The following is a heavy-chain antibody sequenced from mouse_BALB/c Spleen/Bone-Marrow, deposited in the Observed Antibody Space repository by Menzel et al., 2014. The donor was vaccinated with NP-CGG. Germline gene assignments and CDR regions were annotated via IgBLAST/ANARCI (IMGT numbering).Heavy chain of an antibody. Sequence: EVQRVESGGGLVQPGGSLKLSCTASGLTFSSYGLSWVRQTPDKRLELVATINRNGGTNSYPDSVKGRFTISRDNAKNTLYLQMSSLKSEDTALYYCARGVDDYSWFAYWGQGTLVTVSA. V-gene: IGHV5-6-3*01. CDR1: GLTFSSYG. CDR3: ARGVDDYSWFAY. D-gene: IGHD2-3*01. J-gene: IGHJ3*01. CDR2: INRNGGTN.